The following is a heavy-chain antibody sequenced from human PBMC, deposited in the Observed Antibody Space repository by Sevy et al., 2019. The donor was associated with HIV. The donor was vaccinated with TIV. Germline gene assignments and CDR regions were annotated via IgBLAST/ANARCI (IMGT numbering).Heavy chain of an antibody. J-gene: IGHJ4*02. D-gene: IGHD3-22*01. CDR2: ISYNENKR. CDR1: GFTFSSYA. Sequence: GGSLRLSCAASGFTFSSYAMHWVRQAPGKGLEWVAVISYNENKRSYADSVKGRFTISRDISQNILYLEMNSLRPEETAVYYCARDAGYSISWCPSDYWGQGTLVTVSS. CDR3: ARDAGYSISWCPSDY. V-gene: IGHV3-30-3*01.